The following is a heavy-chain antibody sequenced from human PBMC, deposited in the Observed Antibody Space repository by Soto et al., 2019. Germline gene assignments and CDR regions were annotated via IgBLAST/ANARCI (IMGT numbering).Heavy chain of an antibody. J-gene: IGHJ4*02. CDR3: GXXSLVVPAAMGSYSSFLGYYFDY. Sequence: ASVKVSCKASGYTFTXXXXXXXXXXXXQRLEXXXXXNAGNGNTKYSQKFQGRVTITRDTSASTAYMELSSLRSEDTAVYYCGXXSLVVPAAMGSYSSFLGYYFDYWGQGTLVTVSS. CDR2: XNAGNGNT. CDR1: GYTFTXXX. V-gene: IGHV1-3*01. D-gene: IGHD2-2*01.